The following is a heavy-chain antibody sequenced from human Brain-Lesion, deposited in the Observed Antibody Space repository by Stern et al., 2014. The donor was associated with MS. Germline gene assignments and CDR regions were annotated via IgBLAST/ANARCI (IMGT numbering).Heavy chain of an antibody. CDR1: GFNFSSYG. CDR2: ISYDGSDT. V-gene: IGHV3-30*18. CDR3: VKRGITEVRGVRLGDY. Sequence: QVQLVQSGGGVVQPGRSLRLTCTVSGFNFSSYGMHWGRKAPGKGLEWVAVISYDGSDTYYAESVKGRFTISRDNSKNTLYLEMRSLRPEDTAVYYCVKRGITEVRGVRLGDYWGPGTLVIVSS. J-gene: IGHJ4*02. D-gene: IGHD3-10*01.